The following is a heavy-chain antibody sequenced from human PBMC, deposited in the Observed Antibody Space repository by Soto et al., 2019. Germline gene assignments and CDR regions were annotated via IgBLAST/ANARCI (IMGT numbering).Heavy chain of an antibody. Sequence: QLQLQESGPGLAKPSETLSLTCTVSGGSISRNNYYWGWIRQPPGKGLEWIGSIFYSGSTYYNPSLKSRVTISVDTPKNQFPLKLSSVTAADMAVYYSARSAVGQWFGDSSSLTFRIWGQGTMVTVSS. V-gene: IGHV4-39*01. D-gene: IGHD3-10*01. CDR3: ARSAVGQWFGDSSSLTFRI. CDR2: IFYSGST. CDR1: GGSISRNNYY. J-gene: IGHJ3*02.